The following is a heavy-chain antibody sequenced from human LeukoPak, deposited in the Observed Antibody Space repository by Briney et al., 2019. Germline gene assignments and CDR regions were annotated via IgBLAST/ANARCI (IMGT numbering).Heavy chain of an antibody. CDR3: AKRLGGSGFDY. CDR2: IGTSGGTT. J-gene: IGHJ4*02. CDR1: GFAFSTYV. V-gene: IGHV3-23*01. Sequence: GGSLRLSCAASGFAFSTYVMSWVRQAPGKGLDWVSAIGTSGGTTYYADSVKGRFTISRDNSKDTLYLQMNSLRAEDTAVYYCAKRLGGSGFDYCGQGTLVTVSS. D-gene: IGHD3-16*01.